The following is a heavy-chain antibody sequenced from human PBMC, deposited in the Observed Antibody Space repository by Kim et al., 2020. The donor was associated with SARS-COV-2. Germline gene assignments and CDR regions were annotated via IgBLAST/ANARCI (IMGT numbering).Heavy chain of an antibody. CDR2: IYYSGST. J-gene: IGHJ3*02. D-gene: IGHD3-16*02. CDR1: GGSISSSSYY. Sequence: SETLSLTCTVSGGSISSSSYYWGWIRQPPGKGLEWIGSIYYSGSTYYNPSLKSRVTISVDTSKNQFSLKLSSVTAADTAVYYCARPLYDYVWGSYRMGDAFDIWGQGTMVTVSS. V-gene: IGHV4-39*01. CDR3: ARPLYDYVWGSYRMGDAFDI.